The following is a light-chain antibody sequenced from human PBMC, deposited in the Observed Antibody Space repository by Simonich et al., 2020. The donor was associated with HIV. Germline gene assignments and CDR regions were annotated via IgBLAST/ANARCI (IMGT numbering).Light chain of an antibody. J-gene: IGKJ2*01. CDR1: QSISTL. Sequence: DIQMTQSPSSLSASVGDRVTITCRASQSISTLLAWYQQKPGKAPKLLIYKSSSLESGGPSRFSGSGSGSEFTLTISSLQPDDFATYYCQQYNSYPMYTFGQGTKLEIK. CDR2: KSS. V-gene: IGKV1-5*03. CDR3: QQYNSYPMYT.